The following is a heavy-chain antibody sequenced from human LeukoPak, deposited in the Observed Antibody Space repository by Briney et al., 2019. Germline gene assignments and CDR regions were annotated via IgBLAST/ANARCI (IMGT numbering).Heavy chain of an antibody. V-gene: IGHV3-9*01. CDR1: GFTFDDYA. Sequence: GGSLRLSCAASGFTFDDYAMHWVRQAPGKGLEWVSGISWNSGSIGYADSVKGRFTISRDNSKNTLYLQMNSLRAEDTAVYYCAKSKVVVTPYYFDYWGQGTLVTVSS. CDR2: ISWNSGSI. J-gene: IGHJ4*02. CDR3: AKSKVVVTPYYFDY. D-gene: IGHD3-22*01.